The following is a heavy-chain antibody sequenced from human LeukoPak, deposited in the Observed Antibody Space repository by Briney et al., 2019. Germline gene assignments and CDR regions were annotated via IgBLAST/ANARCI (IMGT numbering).Heavy chain of an antibody. J-gene: IGHJ4*02. D-gene: IGHD5-12*01. V-gene: IGHV1-46*01. CDR1: GYRFTSHH. CDR3: ARDFSGSWTWDY. CDR2: INPTGTAT. Sequence: ASVKVSCKAPGYRFTSHHMHWVRQAPGQGLEWMGIINPTGTATRFAQNFQGRVTLTRDTSTSTDYMEVRSLRSDDTAVYYCARDFSGSWTWDYWGQGTLVTVSS.